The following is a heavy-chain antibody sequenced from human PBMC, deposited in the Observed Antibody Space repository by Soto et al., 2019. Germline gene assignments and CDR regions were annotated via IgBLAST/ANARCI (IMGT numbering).Heavy chain of an antibody. V-gene: IGHV4-39*01. D-gene: IGHD3-10*01. CDR2: IYYSGST. J-gene: IGHJ4*02. CDR3: ARLTMVRGVSVDY. Sequence: PSGTLSLTRPVSGGSLSRSSFYMGRVPQPPGKGLEWIGSIYYSGSTYYNPSLKSRVTISVDTSKNQFSLKLSSVTAADTAVYYCARLTMVRGVSVDYWGQGTLVTVSS. CDR1: GGSLSRSSFY.